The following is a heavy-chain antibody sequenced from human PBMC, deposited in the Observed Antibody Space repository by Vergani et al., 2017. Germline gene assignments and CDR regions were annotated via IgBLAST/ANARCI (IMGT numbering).Heavy chain of an antibody. CDR1: GFSFSNYY. V-gene: IGHV3-11*04. J-gene: IGHJ3*01. CDR2: ISGSGSSI. Sequence: QVQLVESGGGLVKPGGSLRLSCAASGFSFSNYYMTWIRQAPGKGLEWVSYISGSGSSIFYADSVKGRFTISRDNADNSLYLQMNSLRAEDTAVYYCARAAILVSGGGGTVDLWGQGTMVTLSP. CDR3: ARAAILVSGGGGTVDL. D-gene: IGHD2-8*02.